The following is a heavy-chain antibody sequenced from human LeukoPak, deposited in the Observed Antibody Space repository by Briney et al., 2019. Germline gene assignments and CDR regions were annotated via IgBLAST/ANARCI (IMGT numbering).Heavy chain of an antibody. CDR3: ARATYYYDSSGNFDK. CDR1: GFTFSKYS. J-gene: IGHJ4*02. D-gene: IGHD3-22*01. CDR2: ISSSSISI. Sequence: PGGSLRLSCAASGFTFSKYSMNWVRQAPGKGLEWVSSISSSSISIYYADAVKGRFTISRDNVKNSLYLQMNSLRAEDTAVYYCARATYYYDSSGNFDKWGQGTLVAVSS. V-gene: IGHV3-21*01.